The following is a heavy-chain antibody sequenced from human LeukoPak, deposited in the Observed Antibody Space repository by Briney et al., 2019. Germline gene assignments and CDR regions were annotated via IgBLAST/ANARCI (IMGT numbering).Heavy chain of an antibody. V-gene: IGHV3-48*04. Sequence: GGSLRLSCAASGFTFSSYSMNWVRQAPGKGLEWVSYISSSSSTIYYADSVKGRFTISRDNAKNSLYLQINSLRAEDTAVYYCARDPPLIAVAGLLGYWGQGTLVTVSS. J-gene: IGHJ4*02. CDR1: GFTFSSYS. CDR3: ARDPPLIAVAGLLGY. D-gene: IGHD6-19*01. CDR2: ISSSSSTI.